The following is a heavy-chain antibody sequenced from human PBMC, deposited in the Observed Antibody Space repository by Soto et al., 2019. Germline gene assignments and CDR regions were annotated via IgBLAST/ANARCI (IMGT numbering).Heavy chain of an antibody. Sequence: PSETLSLTCTVSGGSISSYYWSWIRQPPGKGLEWIGYIYYSGSTNYNPSLKSRVTISVDTSKDQFSLKLSSVTAADTAVYYCARDRSPVLLYYYDSSGLKLWSQGTLVTVSS. CDR1: GGSISSYY. V-gene: IGHV4-59*01. CDR3: ARDRSPVLLYYYDSSGLKL. D-gene: IGHD3-22*01. CDR2: IYYSGST. J-gene: IGHJ4*02.